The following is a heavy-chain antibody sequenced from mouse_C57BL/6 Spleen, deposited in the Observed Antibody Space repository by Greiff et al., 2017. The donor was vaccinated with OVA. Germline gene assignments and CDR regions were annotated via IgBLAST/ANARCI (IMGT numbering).Heavy chain of an antibody. CDR3: ARGFDGYSFAY. D-gene: IGHD2-3*01. V-gene: IGHV1-82*01. CDR1: GYAFSSSW. CDR2: IYPGDGDT. J-gene: IGHJ3*01. Sequence: VQRVESGAELVKPGASVKISCKASGYAFSSSWMNWVKQRPGKGLEWIGRIYPGDGDTNYNGKFKGKATLTADKSSSTAYMQLSSLTSEDSAVYFCARGFDGYSFAYWGQGTLVTVSA.